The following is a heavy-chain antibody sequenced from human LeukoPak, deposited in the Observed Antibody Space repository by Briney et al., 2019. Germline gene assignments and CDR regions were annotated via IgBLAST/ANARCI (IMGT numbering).Heavy chain of an antibody. CDR3: ARSGRGVDSFYFYMDV. Sequence: ASVKVSCKASGYTFTNYDINWVRQATGQGLEWMGWMNPNSGNTGYAQKFQGRVTMTRNTSISTAYMELSSLRSEDTAVYYCARSGRGVDSFYFYMDVWGKGTTVTVSS. J-gene: IGHJ6*03. V-gene: IGHV1-8*01. CDR1: GYTFTNYD. CDR2: MNPNSGNT. D-gene: IGHD3-10*01.